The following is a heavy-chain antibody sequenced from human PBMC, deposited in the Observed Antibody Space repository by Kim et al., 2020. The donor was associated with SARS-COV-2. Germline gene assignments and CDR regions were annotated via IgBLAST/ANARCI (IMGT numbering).Heavy chain of an antibody. Sequence: SETLSLTCTVSGGSISSGDYYWSWIRQPPGKGLEWIGYIYYSGSTYYNPSLQSRVTISVDTSKNQFSLKLSSVTAADTAVYYCARGSKTGYSQRKYYYYGMDVWGQGTTVTVSS. J-gene: IGHJ6*02. CDR2: IYYSGST. V-gene: IGHV4-30-4*01. CDR1: GGSISSGDYY. D-gene: IGHD5-18*01. CDR3: ARGSKTGYSQRKYYYYGMDV.